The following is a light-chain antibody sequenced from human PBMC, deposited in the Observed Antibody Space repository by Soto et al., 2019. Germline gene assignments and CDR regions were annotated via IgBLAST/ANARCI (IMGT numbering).Light chain of an antibody. CDR1: NIDSRT. J-gene: IGLJ1*01. V-gene: IGLV3-21*02. CDR2: DNS. CDR3: QVWDNVDDHMYV. Sequence: SYELTQPPSVSVAPGQTATISCGENNIDSRTVHWYQQKPGQAPLLVVYDNSFRPSGIPNRFSGSNSGNTATLTISRVEAGDEADYYCQVWDNVDDHMYVLGTGTKVTV.